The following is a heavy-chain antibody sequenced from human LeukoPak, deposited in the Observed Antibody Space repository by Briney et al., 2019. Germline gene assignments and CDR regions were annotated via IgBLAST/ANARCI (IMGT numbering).Heavy chain of an antibody. CDR2: ISAYNGNT. CDR1: GGSFYNYG. D-gene: IGHD2-2*01. V-gene: IGHV1-18*01. CDR3: ARDIVVVPAAHMALGDY. Sequence: ASVTVSCTPSGGSFYNYGISWVRQAPGQGLEWMGWISAYNGNTNYAQKLQGRVTMTTDTSTSTAYMELRSLRSDDTAVYYCARDIVVVPAAHMALGDYWGQGTLVTVSS. J-gene: IGHJ4*02.